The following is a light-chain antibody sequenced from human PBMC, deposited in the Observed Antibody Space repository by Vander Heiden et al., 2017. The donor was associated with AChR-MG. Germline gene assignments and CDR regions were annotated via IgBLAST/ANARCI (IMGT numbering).Light chain of an antibody. CDR3: QSADITGTSYV. V-gene: IGLV3-25*03. CDR1: VLSKQS. J-gene: IGLJ1*01. Sequence: SYELTQPPPVSVSPGQTARITCSADVLSKQSVYWYQQRPGQAPVVVIFKDIERPSGISGRFSGSRSGTTVTLTSSGVQPEDEAAYYCQSADITGTSYVFGAGTKVTVL. CDR2: KDI.